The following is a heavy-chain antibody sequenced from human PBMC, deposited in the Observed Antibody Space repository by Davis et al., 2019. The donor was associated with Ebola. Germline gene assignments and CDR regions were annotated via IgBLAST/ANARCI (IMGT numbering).Heavy chain of an antibody. J-gene: IGHJ4*02. CDR1: GGSINNYY. Sequence: SETLSLTCTVPGGSINNYYWSWIRQPPGKGLEWIGYIYYSETSTYNPSLKSRVTISGDTSKNQFSLKLTSVTTDDTAVYYCARDDYVWGSYFNWGQGTLVTVSS. CDR3: ARDDYVWGSYFN. CDR2: IYYSETS. V-gene: IGHV4-59*01. D-gene: IGHD3-16*01.